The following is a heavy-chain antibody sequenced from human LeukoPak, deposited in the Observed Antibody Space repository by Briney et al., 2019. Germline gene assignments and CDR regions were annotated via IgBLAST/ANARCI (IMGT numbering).Heavy chain of an antibody. CDR2: ISSSASTI. D-gene: IGHD2-2*01. CDR3: AREGCSSTSCLDY. V-gene: IGHV3-48*03. CDR1: GFTFSSYE. J-gene: IGHJ4*02. Sequence: GGALRLSCAASGFTFSSYEMNWVRQAPGKGLEWVSYISSSASTIYYAHAVKGRFTISRDNAKNSLHLQMDSLRAEDTADYYCAREGCSSTSCLDYWGQGTLVTVSS.